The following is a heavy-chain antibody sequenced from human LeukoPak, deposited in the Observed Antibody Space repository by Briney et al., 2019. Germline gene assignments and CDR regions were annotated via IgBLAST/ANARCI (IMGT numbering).Heavy chain of an antibody. J-gene: IGHJ4*02. V-gene: IGHV3-23*01. CDR1: GFTFSNYA. D-gene: IGHD2-2*01. CDR2: VSSSGGFT. CDR3: AKAPAFCSSTNCPRLYYFDY. Sequence: GGSLRLSCAASGFTFSNYAMNWVRQAPGKGLEWVSTVSSSGGFTYYADSVKGRLTISRDNSKNTLYLQVNSLRAEDTAVYYCAKAPAFCSSTNCPRLYYFDYWGQGTLVTVSS.